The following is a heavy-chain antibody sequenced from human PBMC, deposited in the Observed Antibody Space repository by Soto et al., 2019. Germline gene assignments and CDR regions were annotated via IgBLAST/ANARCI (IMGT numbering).Heavy chain of an antibody. Sequence: ASVKVSCKASGYTFTSYGISWVRQAPGQGLEWMGWISAYNGNTNYAQKLQGRVTMTTDTSTSTAYMELRSLRSDDTAVYYCARDIGYCSGGSCRNFDYWGQGTLVTVSS. CDR2: ISAYNGNT. CDR3: ARDIGYCSGGSCRNFDY. CDR1: GYTFTSYG. V-gene: IGHV1-18*01. J-gene: IGHJ4*02. D-gene: IGHD2-15*01.